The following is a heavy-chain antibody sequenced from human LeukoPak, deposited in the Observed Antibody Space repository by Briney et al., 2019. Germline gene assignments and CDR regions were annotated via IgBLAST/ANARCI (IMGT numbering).Heavy chain of an antibody. Sequence: PGGSLRLSCAASGFIFSNYEMNWVRQAPGKGLEWVSYINSGGNIVHYADSVQGRFTMSRDNAKNSLFLQMTSLRDEDTAVYYCARERTHCRGDCLDIWGKGTTVTVSS. D-gene: IGHD2-21*02. CDR1: GFIFSNYE. CDR2: INSGGNIV. CDR3: ARERTHCRGDCLDI. V-gene: IGHV3-48*03. J-gene: IGHJ6*04.